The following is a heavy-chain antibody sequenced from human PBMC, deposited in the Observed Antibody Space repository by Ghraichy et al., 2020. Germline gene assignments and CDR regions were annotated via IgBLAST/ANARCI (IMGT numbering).Heavy chain of an antibody. V-gene: IGHV6-1*01. J-gene: IGHJ6*02. CDR1: GDSVSSNSAA. D-gene: IGHD6-19*01. CDR3: ARVTYSSGWPTGDYYYYGMDV. CDR2: TYYRSKWYN. Sequence: SETLSLTCAISGDSVSSNSAAWNWIRQSPSRGLEWLGRTYYRSKWYNDYAVSVKSRITINPDTSKNQFSLQLNSVTPEDTAVYYCARVTYSSGWPTGDYYYYGMDVWGQGTTVTVSS.